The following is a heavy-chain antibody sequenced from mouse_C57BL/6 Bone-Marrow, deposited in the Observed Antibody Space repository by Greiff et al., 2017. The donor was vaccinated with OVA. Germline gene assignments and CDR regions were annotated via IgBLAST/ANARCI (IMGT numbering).Heavy chain of an antibody. J-gene: IGHJ1*03. Sequence: EVKLVESEGGLVQPGSSMKLSCTASGFTFSDYYMAWVRQVPEKGLEWVANINYDGSSTYYLDSLKNRFIISRDNAKNILYLQMSSLKSEDTATYYCARDNYYGSSYGYFDVWGTGTTVTVSS. V-gene: IGHV5-16*01. CDR1: GFTFSDYY. CDR2: INYDGSST. D-gene: IGHD1-1*01. CDR3: ARDNYYGSSYGYFDV.